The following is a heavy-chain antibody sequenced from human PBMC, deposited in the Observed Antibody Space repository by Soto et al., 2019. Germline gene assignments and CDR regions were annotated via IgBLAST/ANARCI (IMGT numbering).Heavy chain of an antibody. J-gene: IGHJ4*02. CDR1: GFTFSSYA. Sequence: GGSLRLSCAASGFTFSSYAMSWVRQAPGKGLEWVSAISGSGGSTYYADSVKGRFTISRDNSKNTLYLQMNSLRAEDTAVYYCAKDWDPDHQLNYFDYWGQGTLVTVSS. CDR2: ISGSGGST. V-gene: IGHV3-23*01. CDR3: AKDWDPDHQLNYFDY. D-gene: IGHD1-1*01.